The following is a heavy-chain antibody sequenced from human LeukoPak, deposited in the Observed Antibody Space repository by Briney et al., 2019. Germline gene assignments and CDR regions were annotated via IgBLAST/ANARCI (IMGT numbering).Heavy chain of an antibody. Sequence: SETLSLTCAVYGGSFSGYYWSWIRQPPGKGLEWIGEINHSGSTNYNPSLKSRVTISVDTSKNQFSLKLSSVTAADTAVYYCARHLPRITMVRGVTQNWFDPWGQGTLVTVSS. D-gene: IGHD3-10*01. CDR1: GGSFSGYY. CDR2: INHSGST. V-gene: IGHV4-34*01. J-gene: IGHJ5*02. CDR3: ARHLPRITMVRGVTQNWFDP.